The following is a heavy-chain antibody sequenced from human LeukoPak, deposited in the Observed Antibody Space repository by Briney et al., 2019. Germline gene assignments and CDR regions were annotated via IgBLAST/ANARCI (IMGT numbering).Heavy chain of an antibody. J-gene: IGHJ4*02. CDR3: AKDKFRFDY. CDR2: ISYDGSNK. Sequence: GGSLRLSCAASGFTFSSYGMHWVRQAPGKGLEWVAVISYDGSNKYYADSVKGRFTISRDNSKNTLYLQMNSLRAGDTAVYYCAKDKFRFDYWGQGTLVTVSS. CDR1: GFTFSSYG. V-gene: IGHV3-30*18.